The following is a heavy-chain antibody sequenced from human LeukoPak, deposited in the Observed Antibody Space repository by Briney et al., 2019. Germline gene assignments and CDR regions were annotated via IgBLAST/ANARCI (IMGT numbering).Heavy chain of an antibody. Sequence: GRSLRLYCAASGFTFSSYGMHWVRQAPGKGLEWVAIISYDGSNKYYADSVKGRFTISRDNSKNTLYLQMNSLRADDTAVYYCAKPGRNSEYSYDPWYFDLCGRGTLVTVSS. CDR3: AKPGRNSEYSYDPWYFDL. J-gene: IGHJ2*01. V-gene: IGHV3-30*18. CDR1: GFTFSSYG. D-gene: IGHD5-18*01. CDR2: ISYDGSNK.